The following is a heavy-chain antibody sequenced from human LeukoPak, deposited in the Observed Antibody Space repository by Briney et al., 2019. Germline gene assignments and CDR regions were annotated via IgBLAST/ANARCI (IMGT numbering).Heavy chain of an antibody. CDR2: ISNDGSKR. CDR1: GFTFSNYA. V-gene: IGHV3-30*18. D-gene: IGHD6-13*01. Sequence: QPGGSLRLSCVVSGFTFSNYAMHWVRQAPGKGLDWVAVISNDGSKRHYADAVKGRLSISRDNSKNALSLQFNSLRGDDTAVYYCAKGDGGSSSWYDFYFYGVDVWGKGTAVTVSS. CDR3: AKGDGGSSSWYDFYFYGVDV. J-gene: IGHJ6*04.